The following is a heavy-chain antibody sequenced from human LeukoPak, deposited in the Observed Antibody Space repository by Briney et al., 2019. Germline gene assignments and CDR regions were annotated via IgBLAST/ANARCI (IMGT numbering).Heavy chain of an antibody. V-gene: IGHV1-18*04. CDR2: ISAYNGNT. CDR1: GYTFTSYY. J-gene: IGHJ6*02. CDR3: ARDPPRIVVVVAATNYYGMDV. D-gene: IGHD2-15*01. Sequence: ASVTVSCKTSGYTFTSYYMHWVRQAPGQGLEWMGWISAYNGNTNYAQKLQGRVTMTTDTSTSTAYMELRSLRSDDTAVYYCARDPPRIVVVVAATNYYGMDVWGQGTTVTVSS.